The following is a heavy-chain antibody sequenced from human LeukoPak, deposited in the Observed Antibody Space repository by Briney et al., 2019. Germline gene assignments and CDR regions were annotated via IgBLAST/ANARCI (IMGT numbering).Heavy chain of an antibody. J-gene: IGHJ4*02. CDR1: GFTFSSYS. CDR2: ISSRSSTI. V-gene: IGHV3-48*04. Sequence: GGSLRLSCAASGFTFSSYSMNWVRQAPGKGLEWVSYISSRSSTIYYGDSVKGRFTISRDNATNSLYLQMNSLRAEDTAVYYCARRASFHDDGDYESAYWGQGTLVIVSS. D-gene: IGHD4-17*01. CDR3: ARRASFHDDGDYESAY.